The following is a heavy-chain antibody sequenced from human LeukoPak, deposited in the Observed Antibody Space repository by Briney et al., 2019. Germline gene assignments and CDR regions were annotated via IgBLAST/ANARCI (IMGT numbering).Heavy chain of an antibody. CDR3: TRDQNVRGVAAGMEGWFDP. V-gene: IGHV1-69*04. J-gene: IGHJ5*02. D-gene: IGHD1-1*01. CDR2: IIPKFDLT. CDR1: GGTLSSYA. Sequence: SVKVSCKASGGTLSSYAFNWVRQAPGQGLEWMARIIPKFDLTKFAQKFQGRVTITADKSTTTVYLELSNVRSDDTAVYYCTRDQNVRGVAAGMEGWFDPWGQGTLVTVSS.